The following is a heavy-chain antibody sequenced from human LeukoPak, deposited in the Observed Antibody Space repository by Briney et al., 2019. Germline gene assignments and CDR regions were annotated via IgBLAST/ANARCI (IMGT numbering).Heavy chain of an antibody. Sequence: SETLSLTCAVYGGSFSGYYWSWIRQPPGKGLEWIGKISRSGNTNYNPSLKSRVTISVDTSKNQFSLKLSSVTAADTGVYYCAREVRGVDLDYWGQGTLVTVSS. V-gene: IGHV4-34*01. CDR3: AREVRGVDLDY. J-gene: IGHJ4*02. CDR1: GGSFSGYY. CDR2: ISRSGNT. D-gene: IGHD3-10*01.